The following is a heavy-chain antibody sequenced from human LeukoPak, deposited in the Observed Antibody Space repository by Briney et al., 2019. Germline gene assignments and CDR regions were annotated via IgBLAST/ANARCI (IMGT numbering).Heavy chain of an antibody. D-gene: IGHD3-22*01. CDR2: IYYRGST. Sequence: SETLSLTCTVSGGSISSDYWSWIRQPPGKGLEWIGYIYYRGSTNYNPSLKSRVTISVDTSKNQFFLKLSSVTAADTAVYYCARLSGYSSGHYYSDYWGQGTLVTVSS. CDR3: ARLSGYSSGHYYSDY. CDR1: GGSISSDY. J-gene: IGHJ4*02. V-gene: IGHV4-59*01.